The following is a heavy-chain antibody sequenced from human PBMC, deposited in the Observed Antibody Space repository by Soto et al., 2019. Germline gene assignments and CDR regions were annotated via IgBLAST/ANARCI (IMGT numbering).Heavy chain of an antibody. V-gene: IGHV3-7*05. CDR1: GITFSNIW. CDR3: AAGQGR. Sequence: GGSLRLSCAVSGITFSNIWMSWVRLAPGKGPEWVANINPDATQKFYVDSVEDRFTISRDNAKNSLFLQMGSLRGEDTALYFCAAGQGRWGQGTLVTVSS. CDR2: INPDATQK. J-gene: IGHJ4*02.